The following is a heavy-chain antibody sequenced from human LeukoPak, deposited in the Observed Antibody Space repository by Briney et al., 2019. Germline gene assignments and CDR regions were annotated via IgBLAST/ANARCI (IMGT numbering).Heavy chain of an antibody. V-gene: IGHV4-59*01. CDR1: GRSISTYY. D-gene: IGHD1-14*01. J-gene: IGHJ6*03. CDR3: ARESSTALPPHYYYYFYIDV. CDR2: IYYSWTT. Sequence: SETLSLTCTVSGRSISTYYWTWIRQPPAKGLAWIGYIYYSWTTDSHPSLKSRVTISVDTSKNEFSLKLSSVTAADTAVYYCARESSTALPPHYYYYFYIDVWGKGTTVSVS.